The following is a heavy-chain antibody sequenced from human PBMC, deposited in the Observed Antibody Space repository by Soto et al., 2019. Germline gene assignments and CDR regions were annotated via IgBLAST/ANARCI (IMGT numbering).Heavy chain of an antibody. V-gene: IGHV3-66*01. CDR2: IYSGGTT. CDR1: GFTVSSNY. Sequence: EVQLVESGGGLVQPGGSLRLSCAASGFTVSSNYMSWVRQAPGKGLECVSVIYSGGTTYYADSVKGRFTISRDNSKNTLYLQMNSLRAEDTAVYYCARNGDSSDYRVWFDPWGQGTLVTVSS. D-gene: IGHD3-22*01. CDR3: ARNGDSSDYRVWFDP. J-gene: IGHJ5*02.